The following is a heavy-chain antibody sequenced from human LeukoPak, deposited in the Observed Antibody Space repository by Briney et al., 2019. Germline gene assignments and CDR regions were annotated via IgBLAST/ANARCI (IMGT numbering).Heavy chain of an antibody. Sequence: GGSLRLSCAASGLTFRNYGMHWVRQAPGKGLEWVAIISYDGSNKYYADSVRGRFTISKDNSQNTLYLQMNSLRAEDPAVYYCASHRGDYATGYFDYWGQGTLVTVSS. D-gene: IGHD1-1*01. CDR2: ISYDGSNK. CDR3: ASHRGDYATGYFDY. J-gene: IGHJ4*02. V-gene: IGHV3-30*03. CDR1: GLTFRNYG.